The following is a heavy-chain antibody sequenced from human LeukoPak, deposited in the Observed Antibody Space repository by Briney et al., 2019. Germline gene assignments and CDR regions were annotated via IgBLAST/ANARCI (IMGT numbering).Heavy chain of an antibody. CDR3: AKYLGRGIAARPVGY. J-gene: IGHJ4*02. CDR2: ISSSSSTI. CDR1: GFTFSSYS. D-gene: IGHD6-6*01. V-gene: IGHV3-48*01. Sequence: GGSLRLSCAASGFTFSSYSMNWVRQAPGKGLEWVSYISSSSSTIYYADSVKGRFTISRDNAKNSLYLQMNSLRAEDTAVYYCAKYLGRGIAARPVGYWGQGTLVTVSS.